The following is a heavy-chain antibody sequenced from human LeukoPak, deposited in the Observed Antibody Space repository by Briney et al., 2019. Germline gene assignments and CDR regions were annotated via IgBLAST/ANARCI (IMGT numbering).Heavy chain of an antibody. Sequence: GGSLRLSCAASGFTFSSYEMNWVRQAPGQGLEWVSYISSSGSSVYYADSVRGRFTISRDNAKNPLYLQMNSLRAEDTAVYYCARGPFVLIAAAANVAFDVWGQGTVVTVSS. CDR3: ARGPFVLIAAAANVAFDV. D-gene: IGHD6-13*01. V-gene: IGHV3-48*03. CDR1: GFTFSSYE. CDR2: ISSSGSSV. J-gene: IGHJ3*01.